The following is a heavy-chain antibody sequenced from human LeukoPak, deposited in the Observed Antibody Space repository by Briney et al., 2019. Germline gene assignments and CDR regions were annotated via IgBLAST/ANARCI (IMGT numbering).Heavy chain of an antibody. D-gene: IGHD2-2*02. CDR1: GYTFTSYG. Sequence: ASAKVSCKASGYTFTSYGISWVRQAPGQGLEWMGWISAYNGNTNYAQKLQARVTMTTDTSTSTAYMELRSLRSEDTAVYYCARSRDSNTQSDYWGQGTLVTVSS. J-gene: IGHJ4*02. CDR2: ISAYNGNT. V-gene: IGHV1-18*01. CDR3: ARSRDSNTQSDY.